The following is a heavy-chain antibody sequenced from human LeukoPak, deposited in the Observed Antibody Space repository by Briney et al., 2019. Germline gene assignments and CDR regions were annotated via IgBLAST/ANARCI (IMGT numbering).Heavy chain of an antibody. V-gene: IGHV3-23*01. D-gene: IGHD3-10*01. CDR2: ISGSGGSS. CDR1: GFTFSSYV. Sequence: GGSLRLSCAASGFTFSSYVMSWVRQAPGKGLEWVSAISGSGGSSYYADSVKGRFTISRDNSKNTLYLQMNSLRAEDTAVYYCAKAVATYYYGSGSYYNALYYYYGMDVWGQGTTVTVSS. J-gene: IGHJ6*02. CDR3: AKAVATYYYGSGSYYNALYYYYGMDV.